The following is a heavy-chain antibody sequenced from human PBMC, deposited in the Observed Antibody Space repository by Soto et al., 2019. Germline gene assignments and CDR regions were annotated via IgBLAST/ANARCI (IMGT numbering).Heavy chain of an antibody. CDR1: GFSFKNYN. CDR3: ARDRIPTGMDV. CDR2: ISRSSSTI. V-gene: IGHV3-48*01. Sequence: PRGSLRLSCVVSGFSFKNYNMNWVRQAPGKGLEWVSDISRSSSTINYADSVKGRFTISRDNAKNSLYLQMNSLRAEDTAVYYCARDRIPTGMDVWGQGTTVTVSS. J-gene: IGHJ6*02.